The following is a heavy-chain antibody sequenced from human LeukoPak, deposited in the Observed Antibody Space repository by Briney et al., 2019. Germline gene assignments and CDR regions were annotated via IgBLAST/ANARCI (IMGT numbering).Heavy chain of an antibody. Sequence: GGSLRLSCAASGFTFSSYSMNWVRQAPGKGLEWVSSISGSSSYIYYADSVKGRFTISRDNAKNSLYLQMNSLRAEDTAVYYCARVLSGYSSSQGYWGQGTLVTVSS. J-gene: IGHJ4*02. CDR3: ARVLSGYSSSQGY. CDR2: ISGSSSYI. V-gene: IGHV3-21*01. D-gene: IGHD6-13*01. CDR1: GFTFSSYS.